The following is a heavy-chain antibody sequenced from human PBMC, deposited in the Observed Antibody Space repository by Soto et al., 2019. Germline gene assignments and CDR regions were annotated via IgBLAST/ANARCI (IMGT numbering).Heavy chain of an antibody. J-gene: IGHJ4*02. D-gene: IGHD3-10*01. CDR1: GYTFTSYG. CDR3: AGEYYYGTGGAY. V-gene: IGHV1-18*01. CDR2: ISAYNGNT. Sequence: QVQLVQSGAEVKKPGASVKVSCKASGYTFTSYGISWVRQAPGQGLEWMGWISAYNGNTNYAQKLQGRVTMTTDTSTGTRYMGLRGPRPDDTAVYYCAGEYYYGTGGAYWSPGTLVTVSS.